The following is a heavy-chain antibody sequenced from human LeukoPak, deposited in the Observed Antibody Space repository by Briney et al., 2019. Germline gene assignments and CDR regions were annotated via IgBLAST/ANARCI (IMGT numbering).Heavy chain of an antibody. Sequence: SGGSLRLSCAASGFTFSSYAMSWVRQAPGKGLEWVAFISYDGSNDNYADSVKGRFTISRDNSKNTVDLQMNGLRTEDTAVYYSAKGNGAPNWFESWGQGSLVTVSS. CDR3: AKGNGAPNWFES. D-gene: IGHD1-1*01. CDR2: ISYDGSND. V-gene: IGHV3-30*18. CDR1: GFTFSSYA. J-gene: IGHJ5*01.